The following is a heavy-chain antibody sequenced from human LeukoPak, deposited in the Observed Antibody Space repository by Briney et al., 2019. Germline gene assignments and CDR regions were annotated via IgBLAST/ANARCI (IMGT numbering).Heavy chain of an antibody. CDR3: ARRPPPVYSSSSHDY. Sequence: PSETLSLTCTVSGGSISSSSYYWGWIRQPPGKGLEWIRSIYYSGSTYYNPSLKSRVTISVDTSKNQFTLKLSSVTAADTAVYYCARRPPPVYSSSSHDYWGQGTLVTVSS. CDR2: IYYSGST. V-gene: IGHV4-39*01. CDR1: GGSISSSSYY. D-gene: IGHD6-6*01. J-gene: IGHJ4*02.